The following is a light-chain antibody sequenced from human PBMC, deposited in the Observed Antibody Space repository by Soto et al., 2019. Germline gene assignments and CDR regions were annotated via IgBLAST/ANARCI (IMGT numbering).Light chain of an antibody. Sequence: DIPVTQSPSTLSASVGDRVTITCRTSQSISGWLAWYQQKPGKAPNLLIYKASTLKSGVPSRFSGSGSGTEFTLTVSSLQPDDFATYHCLQYKSYPWTFGQGTRVEIK. V-gene: IGKV1-5*03. J-gene: IGKJ1*01. CDR2: KAS. CDR1: QSISGW. CDR3: LQYKSYPWT.